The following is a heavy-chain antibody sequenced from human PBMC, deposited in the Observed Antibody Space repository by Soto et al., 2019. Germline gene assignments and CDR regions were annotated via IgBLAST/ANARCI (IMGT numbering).Heavy chain of an antibody. CDR3: AIRSYGLFDY. V-gene: IGHV4-4*02. D-gene: IGHD4-17*01. Sequence: QVQLQESGPGLVKPSGTLSLTCAVSGGSISSSNWWSWVRQPPGKGLEWIGEIYHSGSTNYNPSLQSRITILVDKSKYQFTLTLSSVTAADTAVYYCAIRSYGLFDYWGQGTLVTVSS. J-gene: IGHJ4*02. CDR1: GGSISSSNW. CDR2: IYHSGST.